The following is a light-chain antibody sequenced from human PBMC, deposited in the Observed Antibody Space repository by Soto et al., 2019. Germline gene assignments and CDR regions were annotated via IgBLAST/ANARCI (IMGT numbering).Light chain of an antibody. CDR2: DAS. J-gene: IGKJ3*01. CDR3: PQFDDSPFT. CDR1: QGISSA. V-gene: IGKV1D-13*01. Sequence: AIQLTQSPSSLSASVGDSVTITCRASQGISSALAWYQQTPGRAPKLLIYDASTLASGVPSRFSGSRSWTAFTLTVSSLQPEEFATYYCPQFDDSPFTFGPGSKVDI.